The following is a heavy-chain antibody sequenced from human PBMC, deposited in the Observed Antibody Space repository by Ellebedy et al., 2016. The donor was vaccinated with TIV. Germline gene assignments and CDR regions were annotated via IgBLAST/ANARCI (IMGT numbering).Heavy chain of an antibody. CDR2: IFPGDSDT. J-gene: IGHJ6*02. CDR1: GSYFTSYW. V-gene: IGHV5-51*01. CDR3: ARRRYDGVYYGVDV. Sequence: GESLKISCKGSGSYFTSYWIAWVRQMPGKGLEWMGIIFPGDSDTRYSPSFQGQVTISADKSISTAYLQWSSLKASDTATYYCARRRYDGVYYGVDVWGQGTSVTVSS. D-gene: IGHD3-3*01.